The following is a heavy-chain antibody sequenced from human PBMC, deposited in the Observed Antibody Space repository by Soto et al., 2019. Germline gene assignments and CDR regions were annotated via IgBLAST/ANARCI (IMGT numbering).Heavy chain of an antibody. CDR1: GFTFGDYA. Sequence: LRLSCTASGFTFGDYAMSWVRQAPGKGLEWVGFIRSKAYGGTTEYAASVKGRFTISRDDSKSIAYLQMNSLKTEDTAVYYCTREPITIFGVVTISDDYWGQGTLVTVSS. CDR3: TREPITIFGVVTISDDY. J-gene: IGHJ4*02. D-gene: IGHD3-3*01. CDR2: IRSKAYGGTT. V-gene: IGHV3-49*04.